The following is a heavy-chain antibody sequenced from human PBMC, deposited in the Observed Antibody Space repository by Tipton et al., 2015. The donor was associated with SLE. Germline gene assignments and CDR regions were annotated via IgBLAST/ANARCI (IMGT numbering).Heavy chain of an antibody. CDR2: FDPEEGET. J-gene: IGHJ6*02. V-gene: IGHV1-24*01. CDR1: GFSLSELA. D-gene: IGHD2-21*01. CDR3: VAVRMSIVHQYAMDV. Sequence: QLVQSGPEVKKPGASVKVSCKVSGFSLSELAMQWVRQAPGKGLEWVGGFDPEEGETKYSQSFQDRVTMSEHRSTDTPYMELSGLRSEDTAVYYCVAVRMSIVHQYAMDVWGQGTTVTVSS.